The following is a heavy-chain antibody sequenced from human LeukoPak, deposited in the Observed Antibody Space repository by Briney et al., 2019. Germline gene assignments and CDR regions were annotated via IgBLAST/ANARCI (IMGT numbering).Heavy chain of an antibody. Sequence: GGSLRLSCAASGFTFSSYEMNWVRQAPGKGLEWVSYISSSGSTIYYADSVKGRFTISRDNAKNSLYLQMNSLRAEDTAVHYCASGLAAAGTIYDNWFDPWGQGTLVTVSS. CDR1: GFTFSSYE. CDR2: ISSSGSTI. V-gene: IGHV3-48*03. J-gene: IGHJ5*02. CDR3: ASGLAAAGTIYDNWFDP. D-gene: IGHD6-13*01.